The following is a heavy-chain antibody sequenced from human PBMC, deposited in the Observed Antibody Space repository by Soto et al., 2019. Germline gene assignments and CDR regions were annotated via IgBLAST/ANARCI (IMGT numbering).Heavy chain of an antibody. CDR3: VRYCSTTKCPFDY. Sequence: TLSLTCPVSGGSISSGGSYWGWIRQPPGKGLEWIGYIYYSGNTYFNPSLKSRVTLSVDTSKNQFSLNLSSVTAADTAVYYCVRYCSTTKCPFDYWGRGTLVTVSS. CDR2: IYYSGNT. D-gene: IGHD2-2*01. J-gene: IGHJ4*02. CDR1: GGSISSGGSY. V-gene: IGHV4-30-4*01.